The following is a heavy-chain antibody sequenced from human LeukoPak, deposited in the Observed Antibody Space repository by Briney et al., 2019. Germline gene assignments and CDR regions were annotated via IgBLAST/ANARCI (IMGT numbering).Heavy chain of an antibody. D-gene: IGHD3-10*01. CDR1: GGSISSYY. CDR3: ASFMVRGIITGGFDY. Sequence: PSETLSLTCTVSGGSISSYYWSWIRQPPGKGLEWIGYISYSGSPNYNPSLKSRVTISVETSKNQFSLKLTSVTAADTAVYYCASFMVRGIITGGFDYWGQGTLVTVSS. V-gene: IGHV4-59*01. J-gene: IGHJ4*02. CDR2: ISYSGSP.